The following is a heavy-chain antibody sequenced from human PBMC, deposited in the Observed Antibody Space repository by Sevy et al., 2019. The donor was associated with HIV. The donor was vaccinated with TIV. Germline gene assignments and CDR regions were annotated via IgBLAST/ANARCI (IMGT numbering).Heavy chain of an antibody. CDR2: ISWNSGSI. V-gene: IGHV3-9*01. Sequence: GGSLRLSCATSGFTFDDYTMHWVRQAPGKGLEWVSGISWNSGSIGYADSVKGRFTISRDNAKNSLYLQMNTLRPEDTAFYYCAKGRGTISATNYFDAWGQGTLVTVSS. CDR3: AKGRGTISATNYFDA. D-gene: IGHD3-16*01. J-gene: IGHJ5*02. CDR1: GFTFDDYT.